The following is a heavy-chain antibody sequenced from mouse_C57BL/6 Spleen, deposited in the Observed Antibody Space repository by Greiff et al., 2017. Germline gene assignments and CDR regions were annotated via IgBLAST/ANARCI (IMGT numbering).Heavy chain of an antibody. V-gene: IGHV1-85*01. CDR1: GYTFTSYD. J-gene: IGHJ2*01. CDR3: ARNSNYNFDY. D-gene: IGHD2-5*01. Sequence: VMLVESGPELVKPGASVKLSCKASGYTFTSYDINWVKQRPGQGLEWIGWIYPRDGSTKYNEKFKGKATLPVDTSSSTAYMELHSLTSEDSAVYFCARNSNYNFDYWGQGTTLTVSS. CDR2: IYPRDGST.